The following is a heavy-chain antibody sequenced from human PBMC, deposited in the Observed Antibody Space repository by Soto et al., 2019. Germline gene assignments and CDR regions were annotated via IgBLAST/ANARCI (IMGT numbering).Heavy chain of an antibody. J-gene: IGHJ2*01. CDR3: ASAAVDKFNFDL. CDR2: IKQDGSAK. D-gene: IGHD6-19*01. Sequence: GGSLRLSCAASGFTFSTYWMNWVRQAPGKGLEWVANIKQDGSAKYYVDSVKGRFTISRDNAKNSLYLQMNSLRAEDTAVYYCASAAVDKFNFDLWGRGTLVTVSS. V-gene: IGHV3-7*01. CDR1: GFTFSTYW.